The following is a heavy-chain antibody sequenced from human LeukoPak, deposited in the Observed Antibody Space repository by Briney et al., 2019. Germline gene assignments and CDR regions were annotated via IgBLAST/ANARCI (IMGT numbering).Heavy chain of an antibody. Sequence: ASVKVSCKASGYTFTSYDINWVRQAPGQGLEWMGWMNPNSGNTGYAQKFQGRVTMTRNTSISTAYVELSSLRSEDTAVYYCASTLAVAGTRDYWGQGTLVTVSS. J-gene: IGHJ4*02. V-gene: IGHV1-8*01. CDR2: MNPNSGNT. CDR1: GYTFTSYD. CDR3: ASTLAVAGTRDY. D-gene: IGHD6-19*01.